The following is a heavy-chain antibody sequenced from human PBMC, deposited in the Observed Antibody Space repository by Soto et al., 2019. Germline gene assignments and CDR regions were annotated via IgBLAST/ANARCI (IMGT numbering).Heavy chain of an antibody. J-gene: IGHJ5*02. V-gene: IGHV4-59*01. CDR3: ARDLGRMRGRSWFDP. CDR2: IYYSGST. Sequence: QVQLQESGPGLVKPSETLSLTCTVSGGSISSYYWSWIRQPPGKGLEWIGYIYYSGSTNYNPSLKCRVTISVDTSKNQFSLKLSSVTAADTAVYYCARDLGRMRGRSWFDPWGQGTLVTVSS. CDR1: GGSISSYY. D-gene: IGHD1-26*01.